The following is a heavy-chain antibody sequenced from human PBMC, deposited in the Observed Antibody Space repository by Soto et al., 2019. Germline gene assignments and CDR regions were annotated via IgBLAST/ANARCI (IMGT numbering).Heavy chain of an antibody. CDR1: GFTFSSYA. J-gene: IGHJ4*02. V-gene: IGHV3-23*01. Sequence: EVQLLESGGGLVQPGGSLRLSCAASGFTFSSYAMSWVRQAPGKGLEWVSGISGSGGSTHYADSVKGRFTISRDNSKNPLYLQMDGLGAEARGVDCCVMDGDWGWGGFDFGGQGTLVIVSS. CDR2: ISGSGGST. CDR3: VMDGDWGWGGFDF. D-gene: IGHD7-27*01.